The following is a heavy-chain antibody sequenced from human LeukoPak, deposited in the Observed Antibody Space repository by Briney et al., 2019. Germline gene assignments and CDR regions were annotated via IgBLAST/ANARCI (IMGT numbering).Heavy chain of an antibody. J-gene: IGHJ4*02. CDR2: IYYTGST. CDR3: ASRKLGNDY. Sequence: SETLSLTCTVSGGSIRSYYWSWIRQSPGKGLEWIGYIYYTGSTTYNPSLKSRVTISADTSKNQFSLKLSSVTAADTAVYYCASRKLGNDYWGQGTLVTVSS. V-gene: IGHV4-59*01. D-gene: IGHD7-27*01. CDR1: GGSIRSYY.